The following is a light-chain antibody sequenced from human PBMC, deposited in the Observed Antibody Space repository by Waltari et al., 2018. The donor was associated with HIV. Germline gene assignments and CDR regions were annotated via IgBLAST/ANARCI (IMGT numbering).Light chain of an antibody. Sequence: DIVFTHSPATLSLSPGERATLSCRASQSVSSYLAWYQQKSGQAPRLLIYDASNRATGIPARFSGSGSGTDFTLTISSLEPEDFAVYYCQQRSKWPPAFGGGTKVEIK. J-gene: IGKJ4*01. V-gene: IGKV3-11*01. CDR2: DAS. CDR1: QSVSSY. CDR3: QQRSKWPPA.